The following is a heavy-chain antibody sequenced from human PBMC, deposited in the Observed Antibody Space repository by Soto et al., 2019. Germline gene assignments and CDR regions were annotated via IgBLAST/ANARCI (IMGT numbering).Heavy chain of an antibody. J-gene: IGHJ4*02. CDR2: VSPDNGNA. V-gene: IGHV1-8*01. D-gene: IGHD2-21*02. CDR3: EVTTGY. Sequence: QEQVVQSRAEVKKPGASVKVSCKTSGYTFTDYDINWVRQAPGQGLEWMGWVSPDNGNAGYAQHFQGRVTLTSDTSISTAYMELSSLTSEDTAVYYCEVTTGYWGQGTMVTVSS. CDR1: GYTFTDYD.